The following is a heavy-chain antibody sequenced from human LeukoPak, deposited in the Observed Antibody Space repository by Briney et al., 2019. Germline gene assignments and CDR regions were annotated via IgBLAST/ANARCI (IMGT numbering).Heavy chain of an antibody. Sequence: SVKVSCKASGGTFSSYAISWVRQAPGQGLEWMGGIIPIFGTANYAQKFQGRVTITADESASTAYMELSSLRSEDTAVYYCARRGTLVPDKNYYGMDVWGQGTTVTVSS. CDR3: ARRGTLVPDKNYYGMDV. V-gene: IGHV1-69*13. CDR1: GGTFSSYA. CDR2: IIPIFGTA. J-gene: IGHJ6*02. D-gene: IGHD6-6*01.